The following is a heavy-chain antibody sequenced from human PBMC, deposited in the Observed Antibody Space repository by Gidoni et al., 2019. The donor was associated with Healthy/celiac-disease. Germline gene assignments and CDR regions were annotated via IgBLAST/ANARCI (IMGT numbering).Heavy chain of an antibody. J-gene: IGHJ4*02. CDR3: ARHDYGDYVSV. CDR2: IYYSGST. Sequence: QVQLPESGPGLVKPSETLSLTCPVSGGSISSYYWSWIRQPPGKGLEWIGYIYYSGSTNYNPSLKIRVTISVDTSKNQFSLKLSSVTAADTAVYYCARHDYGDYVSVWGQGTLVTVSS. CDR1: GGSISSYY. V-gene: IGHV4-59*08. D-gene: IGHD4-17*01.